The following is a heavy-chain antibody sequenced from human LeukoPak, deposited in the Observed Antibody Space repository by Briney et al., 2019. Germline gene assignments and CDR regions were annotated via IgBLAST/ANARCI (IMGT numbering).Heavy chain of an antibody. CDR1: GYTLSELS. Sequence: ASVKVSCKVSGYTLSELSMHWVRQSPGKGLEWMGGFDVAETDTIYAQKFQGRVTMTEDTSTDTAYMELNSLSSEDTAVYYCARDVTELTYTGTTFIRAFDIWGQGTMVTVSS. D-gene: IGHD1-7*01. V-gene: IGHV1-24*01. CDR3: ARDVTELTYTGTTFIRAFDI. CDR2: FDVAETDT. J-gene: IGHJ3*02.